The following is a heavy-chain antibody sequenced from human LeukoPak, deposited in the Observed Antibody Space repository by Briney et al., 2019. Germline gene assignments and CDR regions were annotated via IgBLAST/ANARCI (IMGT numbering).Heavy chain of an antibody. D-gene: IGHD3-16*01. CDR3: ARDRGYYGDSKAWFDP. J-gene: IGHJ5*02. V-gene: IGHV4-4*07. Sequence: SETLSLTCTISGGSISSYYWSWIRQPAGKGLEWIGRIYTSGSTNYNPSLKSRVTISVDTSKNQFSLKLSSVTAADTAVYYCARDRGYYGDSKAWFDPWGQGTLVTVSS. CDR1: GGSISSYY. CDR2: IYTSGST.